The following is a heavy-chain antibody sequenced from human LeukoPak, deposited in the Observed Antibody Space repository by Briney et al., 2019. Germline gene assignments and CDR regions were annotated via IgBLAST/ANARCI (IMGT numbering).Heavy chain of an antibody. CDR3: AKDADTAMLFYFDY. V-gene: IGHV3-30*18. D-gene: IGHD5-18*01. CDR1: GFTFSSYG. CDR2: ISYDGSNK. J-gene: IGHJ4*02. Sequence: PGGSLRLSCAASGFTFSSYGMHWVRQAPGKGLEWVAVISYDGSNKYYADSVKGRFTISRDNSKNTLYLQMNNLRAEDTAVYYCAKDADTAMLFYFDYWGQGTLVTVSS.